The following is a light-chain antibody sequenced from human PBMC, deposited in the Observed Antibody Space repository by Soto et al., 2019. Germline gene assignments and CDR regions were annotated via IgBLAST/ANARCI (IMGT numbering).Light chain of an antibody. CDR2: GES. V-gene: IGKV3-20*01. J-gene: IGKJ3*01. CDR1: QSVSSSY. CDR3: QQYGSSLFT. Sequence: EIVLTQSPGTLSLSPGERATLSCRASQSVSSSYLAWYQQKPGQAPRLLIYGESSRATGIPDGFSGSGSGIDFTLTISRLEPEDFAVYYCQQYGSSLFTFGPGTNVDIK.